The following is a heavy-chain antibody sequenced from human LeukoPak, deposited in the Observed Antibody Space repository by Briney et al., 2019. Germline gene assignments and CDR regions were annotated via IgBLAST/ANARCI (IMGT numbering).Heavy chain of an antibody. J-gene: IGHJ4*02. CDR1: GFTFSSYA. Sequence: GGSLRLSCAASGFTFSSYAMSWVRQAPGKGLEWVSAISSSGGAIYYADSVKGRFTISRDNAKNSLYLQMSSLRAEDTAVYYCARPSVRYYDSGGYYFDYWGQGTLVTVSS. V-gene: IGHV3-48*01. D-gene: IGHD3-22*01. CDR3: ARPSVRYYDSGGYYFDY. CDR2: ISSSGGAI.